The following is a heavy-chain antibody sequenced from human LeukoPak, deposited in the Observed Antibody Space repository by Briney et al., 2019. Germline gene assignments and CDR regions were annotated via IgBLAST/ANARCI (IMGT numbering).Heavy chain of an antibody. J-gene: IGHJ4*02. CDR1: GYTFTSYG. V-gene: IGHV1-2*02. Sequence: ASVKVSCKASGYTFTSYGILWVRQAPGQGLEWMGWINPNSGSTNYAQRFQGRVTMTRDTSISTAYMELSRLTSDDTAVYYCARDRVLRYFDWTQIDYWGQGTLVTVSS. CDR2: INPNSGST. D-gene: IGHD3-9*01. CDR3: ARDRVLRYFDWTQIDY.